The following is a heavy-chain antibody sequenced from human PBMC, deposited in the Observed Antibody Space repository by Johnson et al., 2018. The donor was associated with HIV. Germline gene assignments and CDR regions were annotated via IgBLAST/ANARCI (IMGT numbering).Heavy chain of an antibody. CDR3: ARNSHSSNWYEWEAFDI. V-gene: IGHV3-33*01. J-gene: IGHJ3*02. Sequence: QVQLVESGGGVVQPGRSLRLSCAASGFTFSTYGMHWVRQAPGKGLEWVALIWYDGSNKYYADSVKGRFTISRDNSKNTVYLQMNSLRAEDTAVYYCARNSHSSNWYEWEAFDIWGQGTMVTVSS. CDR1: GFTFSTYG. CDR2: IWYDGSNK. D-gene: IGHD6-13*01.